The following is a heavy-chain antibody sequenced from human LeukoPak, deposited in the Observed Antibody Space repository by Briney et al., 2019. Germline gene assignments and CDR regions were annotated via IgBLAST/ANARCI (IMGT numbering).Heavy chain of an antibody. J-gene: IGHJ4*02. CDR2: IYYSGST. V-gene: IGHV4-61*01. CDR1: GDSVRTGTYY. Sequence: SETLSLTCTVSGDSVRTGTYYWNWIRQPPGKGLEWIGYIYYSGSTNYNPSLKSRVTISVDTSKNQFSLKLSSVTAADTAVYYCARSGRGGSGSYPDYWGQGTLVTVSS. D-gene: IGHD3-10*01. CDR3: ARSGRGGSGSYPDY.